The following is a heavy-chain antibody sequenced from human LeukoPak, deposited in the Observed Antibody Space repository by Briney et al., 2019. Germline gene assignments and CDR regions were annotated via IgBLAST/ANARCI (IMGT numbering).Heavy chain of an antibody. J-gene: IGHJ6*02. D-gene: IGHD2-2*01. CDR3: ARAQLGYCSSTSCYDSGMDV. CDR1: GGTFSSYA. V-gene: IGHV1-69*04. Sequence: SVKASCKASGGTFSSYAISWVRQAPGQGLEWMGRIIPILGIANYAQKFQGRVTITADKSTSTAYMELSSLRSEDTAVYYCARAQLGYCSSTSCYDSGMDVWGQGTTVTVSS. CDR2: IIPILGIA.